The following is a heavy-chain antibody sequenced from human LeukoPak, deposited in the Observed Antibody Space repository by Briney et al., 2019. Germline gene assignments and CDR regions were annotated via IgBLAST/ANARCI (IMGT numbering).Heavy chain of an antibody. Sequence: PGGSLRLSCAASGFTFSSYSMTWVRQAPGKGLEWVSSISSSSSYIYYADSVKGRFTISRDNAKNSLYLQMNSLRAEDTAVYYCARLAVAGFDPWGQGTLVTVSS. CDR3: ARLAVAGFDP. J-gene: IGHJ5*02. CDR1: GFTFSSYS. CDR2: ISSSSSYI. V-gene: IGHV3-21*01. D-gene: IGHD6-19*01.